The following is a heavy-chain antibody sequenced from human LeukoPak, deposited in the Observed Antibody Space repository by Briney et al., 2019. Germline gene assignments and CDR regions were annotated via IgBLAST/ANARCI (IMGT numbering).Heavy chain of an antibody. CDR3: AKDPPGEVDY. J-gene: IGHJ4*02. CDR1: GFTFSSYA. CDR2: ISYDGSNK. D-gene: IGHD3-16*01. V-gene: IGHV3-30-3*01. Sequence: PGRSLRLSCAASGFTFSSYAMHWVRQAPGKGLEWVAVISYDGSNKYYADSVKGRFTISRDNSKNTLYLQMNSLRAEDTAVYYCAKDPPGEVDYWGQGTLVTVSS.